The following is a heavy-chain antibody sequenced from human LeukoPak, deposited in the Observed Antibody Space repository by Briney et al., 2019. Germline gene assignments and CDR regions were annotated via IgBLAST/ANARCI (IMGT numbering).Heavy chain of an antibody. D-gene: IGHD3-22*01. CDR1: GFTFSSYW. Sequence: PGRSLRLSCAASGFTFSSYWMSWVRQAPGKGLEWVANIKQDGSEKYYVDSVKGRFTISRDNAKNSLYLQMNSLRAEDTAVYYCARQGMIVVVYDAFDIWGQGTMVTVSS. V-gene: IGHV3-7*01. CDR3: ARQGMIVVVYDAFDI. CDR2: IKQDGSEK. J-gene: IGHJ3*02.